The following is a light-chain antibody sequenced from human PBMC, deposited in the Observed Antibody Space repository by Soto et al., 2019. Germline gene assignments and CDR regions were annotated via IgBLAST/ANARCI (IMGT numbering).Light chain of an antibody. CDR2: EVS. CDR1: SSDDGGYNY. V-gene: IGLV2-14*01. CDR3: SAYTTGNTLVV. J-gene: IGLJ2*01. Sequence: QSVLTQPASVSGSPGQSITISCTGTSSDDGGYNYVSWYQQHPGRAPKLIIYEVSNRPSGVSNRFSGSKSGNTASLAISGLQAEDEADYYCSAYTTGNTLVVVGGGTKVTVL.